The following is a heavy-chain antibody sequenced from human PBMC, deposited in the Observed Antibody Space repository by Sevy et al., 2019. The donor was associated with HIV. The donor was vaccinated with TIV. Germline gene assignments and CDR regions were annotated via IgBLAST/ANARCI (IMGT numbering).Heavy chain of an antibody. V-gene: IGHV3-30*04. J-gene: IGHJ4*02. D-gene: IGHD3-16*01. CDR3: AKDRGEILHSAFDY. Sequence: GGSLRLSCAASGFTVSEYSMHWVRQAPGKGLEWVAVISYDGRNNKYNADSVKGRFTISRDNSKNTLYLQMNSLRVEDTAIYYCAKDRGEILHSAFDYWGQGTLVTVSS. CDR2: ISYDGRNNK. CDR1: GFTVSEYS.